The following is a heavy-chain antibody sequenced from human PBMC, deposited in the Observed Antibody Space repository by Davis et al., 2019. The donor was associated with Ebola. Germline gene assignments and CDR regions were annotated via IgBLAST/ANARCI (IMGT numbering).Heavy chain of an antibody. CDR2: IYYSGST. CDR3: ARLTAAAAGTWDYYYYGMDV. Sequence: MPGGSLRLSCTVSGGSISSSSYYWGWIRQPPGKGLEWIGSIYYSGSTYYNPSLKSRVTISVDTSKNQFSLKLSSVTAADTAVYYCARLTAAAAGTWDYYYYGMDVWGQGTTVTVSS. CDR1: GGSISSSSYY. D-gene: IGHD6-13*01. J-gene: IGHJ6*02. V-gene: IGHV4-39*01.